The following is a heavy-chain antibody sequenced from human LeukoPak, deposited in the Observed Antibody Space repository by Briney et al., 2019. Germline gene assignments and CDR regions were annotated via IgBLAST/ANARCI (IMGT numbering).Heavy chain of an antibody. V-gene: IGHV4-39*01. Sequence: SETLSLTCTVSGGSVSDNGFFWGWIRQPPGKGLEWIGSVSYTGSTHYDPSLKSRVTMSIDTSKNQFSLSLTPVTAADTAVYYCARRGTYWNALGCWGQGALVTVSS. D-gene: IGHD1-1*01. CDR3: ARRGTYWNALGC. CDR1: GGSVSDNGFF. CDR2: VSYTGST. J-gene: IGHJ4*02.